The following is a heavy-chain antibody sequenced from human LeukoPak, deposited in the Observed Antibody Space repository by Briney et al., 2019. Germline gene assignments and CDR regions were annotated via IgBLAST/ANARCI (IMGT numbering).Heavy chain of an antibody. V-gene: IGHV4-4*07. CDR2: IYTSGST. CDR3: ARDQRITIFGGPFDY. J-gene: IGHJ4*02. CDR1: GYSISSGYY. Sequence: SETLSLTCTVSGYSISSGYYWGWIRQPAGKGLEWIGRIYTSGSTNYNPSLKSRVTMSVDTSKNQFSLKLSSVTAADTAVYYCARDQRITIFGGPFDYWGQGTLVTVSS. D-gene: IGHD3-3*01.